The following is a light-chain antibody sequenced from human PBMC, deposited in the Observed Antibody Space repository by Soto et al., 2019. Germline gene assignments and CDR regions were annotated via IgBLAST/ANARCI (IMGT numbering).Light chain of an antibody. CDR2: GAS. CDR3: QQYGSSPLYT. J-gene: IGKJ2*01. CDR1: QSISSSY. Sequence: EIVLTQSPGTLSLSPGERATLSCRASQSISSSYLAWYQQKPVQAPRLLIYGASSRATGIPDRFSGSGSGTDFTLTISRLEPEVFAVYYCQQYGSSPLYTFGQGTKVDIK. V-gene: IGKV3-20*01.